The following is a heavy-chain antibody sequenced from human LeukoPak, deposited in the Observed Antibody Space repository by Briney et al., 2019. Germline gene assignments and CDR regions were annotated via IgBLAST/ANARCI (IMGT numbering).Heavy chain of an antibody. V-gene: IGHV4-59*01. J-gene: IGHJ6*03. CDR2: IYYSGST. D-gene: IGHD3-10*01. CDR1: GGSISSYY. CDR3: ARGRRYYGSGSYYDPNYYYYYMDV. Sequence: SETLSLTCTVSGGSISSYYWSWIRQPPGKGLEWIGYIYYSGSTNYNPSLKSRVTISVDTSKNQFSLKLSSVTAADTAVYYCARGRRYYGSGSYYDPNYYYYYMDVWGKGTAVTISS.